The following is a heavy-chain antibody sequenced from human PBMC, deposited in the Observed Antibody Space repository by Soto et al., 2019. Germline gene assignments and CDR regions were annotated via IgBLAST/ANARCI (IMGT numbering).Heavy chain of an antibody. Sequence: ASVKVSCKASGYTFTSYYMHWVRQAPGQGLEWMAMINPSGGRTKYAQIFQGRVTLTRDTSTGTVDMELSSLTSEDTATYYCARGPSCGGDCYLFDYWGQGTQVTVSS. V-gene: IGHV1-46*01. CDR3: ARGPSCGGDCYLFDY. CDR2: INPSGGRT. D-gene: IGHD2-21*02. CDR1: GYTFTSYY. J-gene: IGHJ4*02.